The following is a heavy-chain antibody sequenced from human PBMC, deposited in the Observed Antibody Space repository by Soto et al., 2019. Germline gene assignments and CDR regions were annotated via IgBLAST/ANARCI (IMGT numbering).Heavy chain of an antibody. CDR2: IYPGDSDT. Sequence: PVEPVKISCKGSVYTFTNYWIGWLRQMPGKGPEWMGIIYPGDSDTKYNPSFQGQVTISADKSITTTYLQWSSLKASDTAIYYCAASIFYYGMDVWGQGTTVTVSS. J-gene: IGHJ6*02. CDR1: VYTFTNYW. CDR3: AASIFYYGMDV. V-gene: IGHV5-51*01.